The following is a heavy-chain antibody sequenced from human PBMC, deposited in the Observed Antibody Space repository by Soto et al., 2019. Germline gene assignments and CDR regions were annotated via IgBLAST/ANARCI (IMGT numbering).Heavy chain of an antibody. CDR3: ARVSRRNRARGYYYYMDV. CDR1: GGSISSYY. V-gene: IGHV4-59*01. J-gene: IGHJ6*03. CDR2: IYYSGST. Sequence: SETLSLTCTVSGGSISSYYWSWIRQPPGKGLEWIGYIYYSGSTNYNPSLKSRVTISVDTSKNQFSLKLSSVTAADTAVYYCARVSRRNRARGYYYYMDVWGKGTTVTVSS.